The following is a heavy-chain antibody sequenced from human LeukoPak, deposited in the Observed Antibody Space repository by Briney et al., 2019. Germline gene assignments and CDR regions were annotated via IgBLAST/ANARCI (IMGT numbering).Heavy chain of an antibody. J-gene: IGHJ4*02. Sequence: GGSLRLSCAVSGFTFSSYGMHWVRQAPGKGLEWVAVIWYDGSNKYYADSVKGRFTISRDNSKNTLYLQMNSLRAEDTAVYYCARDRLLNPFDYWGQGTLVTVSS. CDR2: IWYDGSNK. CDR1: GFTFSSYG. V-gene: IGHV3-33*01. D-gene: IGHD1-26*01. CDR3: ARDRLLNPFDY.